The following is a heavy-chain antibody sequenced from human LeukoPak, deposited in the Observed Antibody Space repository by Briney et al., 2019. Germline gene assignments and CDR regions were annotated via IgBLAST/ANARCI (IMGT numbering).Heavy chain of an antibody. CDR3: GRGTDAYKGGNS. CDR1: GGSISSGTYY. D-gene: IGHD5-24*01. Sequence: SETLSLTCTVSGGSISSGTYYWSWTRQSPGKGLEWIGEIHPSGSTDYNPSLKSRVTISVDTSKNQFSLKLTSVAAADTAVYYCGRGTDAYKGGNSWGQGTLVTVSS. J-gene: IGHJ4*02. CDR2: IHPSGST. V-gene: IGHV4-39*07.